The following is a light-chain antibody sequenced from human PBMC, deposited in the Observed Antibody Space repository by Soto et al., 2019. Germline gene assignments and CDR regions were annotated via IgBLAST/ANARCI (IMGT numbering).Light chain of an antibody. CDR1: QGINNW. J-gene: IGKJ2*01. CDR2: AAS. CDR3: QQANSFPYT. Sequence: DIQMTQSPSSVSASVGDRVTITCRASQGINNWLAWYQQIPGKAPKLLIYAASSLQSGVPSGFSGSGSGTDFTLTISSLQPDDFATYYCQQANSFPYTFGQGTKLESK. V-gene: IGKV1-12*01.